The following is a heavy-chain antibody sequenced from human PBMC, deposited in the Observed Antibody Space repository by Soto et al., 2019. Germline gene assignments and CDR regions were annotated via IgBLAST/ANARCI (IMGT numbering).Heavy chain of an antibody. CDR3: ARDIGPGGDYYYGMDV. V-gene: IGHV3-30-3*01. CDR1: GFTFSNYA. D-gene: IGHD2-15*01. J-gene: IGHJ6*02. CDR2: ISFDGSNK. Sequence: QVRLVESGGGVVQPGRSLRLSCAASGFTFSNYAMHWVRQAPGKGLEWVAIISFDGSNKYYAVSVKGRFTNSRDNSKNTLYLQMNGLRAEDTAVYYCARDIGPGGDYYYGMDVWGQGTTVTVSS.